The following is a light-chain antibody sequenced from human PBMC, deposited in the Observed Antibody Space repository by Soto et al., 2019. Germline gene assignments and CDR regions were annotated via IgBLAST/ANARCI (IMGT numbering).Light chain of an antibody. CDR3: QQYGDRPRT. J-gene: IGKJ1*01. V-gene: IGKV3D-15*01. Sequence: EIVMTQSPATLSVSPGERATLSCRASQGLGTNLAWYQQKPGQAPRLLIYGASNRATDIPDRVSGRGSGTDFTLTISRLEPEDFAVYYCQQYGDRPRTFGQGTKVDIK. CDR1: QGLGTN. CDR2: GAS.